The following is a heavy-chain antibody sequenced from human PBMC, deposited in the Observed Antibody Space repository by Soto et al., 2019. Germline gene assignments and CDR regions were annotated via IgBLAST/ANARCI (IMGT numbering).Heavy chain of an antibody. Sequence: GGSLRLSCAASGFTFSSYSMNWVRQAPGKGLEWVSYISSSSSTIYYADSVKGRFTISRDNAKNSLYLQMNSLRAEDTAVYYCADGWAARPLGYWGQGTLVTVSS. V-gene: IGHV3-48*01. CDR1: GFTFSSYS. J-gene: IGHJ4*02. CDR2: ISSSSSTI. CDR3: ADGWAARPLGY. D-gene: IGHD6-6*01.